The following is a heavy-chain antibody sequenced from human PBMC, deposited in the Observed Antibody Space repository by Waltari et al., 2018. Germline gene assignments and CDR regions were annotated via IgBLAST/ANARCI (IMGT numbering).Heavy chain of an antibody. CDR3: ARDRGSYLRCVDY. CDR1: GFHFSSYW. Sequence: EVQLVESGGGLVQPGGSLRLSCAASGFHFSSYWMSLVRQAPGKGREWVANRKQDGSEKYYVDSVKGRFTISRDNAKNSLYLQMNSLRAEDTAVYYCARDRGSYLRCVDYWGQGTLVTVSS. CDR2: RKQDGSEK. D-gene: IGHD1-26*01. J-gene: IGHJ4*02. V-gene: IGHV3-7*01.